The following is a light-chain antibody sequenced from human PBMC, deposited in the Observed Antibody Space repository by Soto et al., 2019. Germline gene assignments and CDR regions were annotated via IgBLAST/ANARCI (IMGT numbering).Light chain of an antibody. J-gene: IGLJ2*01. V-gene: IGLV2-11*01. Sequence: QSALTQPRSVSGSPGQSVTISCTGTSSDVGYYNYVSWYQQHPGKAPKLMIYDVNKRPSGVPDRFSGSKSGNTASLTISGLQPEDEADYYCCSYAGSNTEVFGGGTKLTVL. CDR2: DVN. CDR3: CSYAGSNTEV. CDR1: SSDVGYYNY.